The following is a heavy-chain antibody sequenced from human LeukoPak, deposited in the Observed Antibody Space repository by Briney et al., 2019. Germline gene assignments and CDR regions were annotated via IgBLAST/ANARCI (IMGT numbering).Heavy chain of an antibody. Sequence: SETLSLTCTVSGDSISNYYWSWIRQPPGKGLEWIGYIYYSGSTNYNPSLKSRVTISVDTSKNQFSLKLSSVTAADTAVYYCARGRRFLEWGGEKYYFDYWGQGTLVTVSS. D-gene: IGHD3-3*01. CDR2: IYYSGST. J-gene: IGHJ4*02. V-gene: IGHV4-59*01. CDR1: GDSISNYY. CDR3: ARGRRFLEWGGEKYYFDY.